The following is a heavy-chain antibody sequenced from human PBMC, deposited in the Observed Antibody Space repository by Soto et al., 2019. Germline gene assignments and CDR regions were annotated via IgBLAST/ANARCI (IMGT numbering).Heavy chain of an antibody. CDR2: IIPIFGTT. CDR1: GGTFSSYA. CDR3: ARDLVGILGYYFDY. J-gene: IGHJ4*02. V-gene: IGHV1-69*13. D-gene: IGHD2-15*01. Sequence: GASVKVSCKASGGTFSSYAISWVRQAPGQGLEWMRRIIPIFGTTNYAQKFQSRVTITADESTSTAYMELSSLRSEYTAVYYCARDLVGILGYYFDYWGQGTLVTVSS.